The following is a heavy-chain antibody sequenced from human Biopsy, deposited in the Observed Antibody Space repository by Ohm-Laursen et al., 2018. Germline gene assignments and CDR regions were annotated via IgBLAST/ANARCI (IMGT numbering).Heavy chain of an antibody. CDR3: ARGMRSSGWPYFDS. D-gene: IGHD6-19*01. CDR1: GDSVSSGSFY. CDR2: IYDRGSTA. J-gene: IGHJ4*02. V-gene: IGHV4-61*01. Sequence: GTLSLTCTVSGDSVSSGSFYWTWIRQPPGQGLEYIGYIYDRGSTANYNPSLESRVTMSVDMPKNQFSLILSSVTAADTAIYYCARGMRSSGWPYFDSWGQGTLVTVSS.